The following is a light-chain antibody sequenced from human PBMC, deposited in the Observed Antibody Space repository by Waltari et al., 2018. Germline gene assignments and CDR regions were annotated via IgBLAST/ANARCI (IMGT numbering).Light chain of an antibody. V-gene: IGKV1-5*03. CDR3: QPYNSYPWT. J-gene: IGKJ1*01. CDR2: EAS. Sequence: DIQMTQSPSTLSPSVGDRVTITGRASQSIATWLAWYQQKPGKAPNLLIYEASSLGSGVPSRFSGSGSGKEFNLTISSLQPDDFATYYCQPYNSYPWTFGQGTKVEIK. CDR1: QSIATW.